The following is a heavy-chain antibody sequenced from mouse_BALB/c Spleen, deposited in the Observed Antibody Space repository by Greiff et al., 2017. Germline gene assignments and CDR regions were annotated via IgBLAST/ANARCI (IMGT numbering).Heavy chain of an antibody. CDR1: GFTFSSYA. CDR2: ISSGGST. V-gene: IGHV5-6-5*01. CDR3: ARGGYYGNSYAMDY. Sequence: EVQGVESGGGLVKPGGSLKLSCAASGFTFSSYAMSWVRQTPEKRLEWVASISSGGSTYYPDSVKGRFTISRDNARNILYLQMSSLRSEDTAMYYCARGGYYGNSYAMDYWGQGTSVTVSS. J-gene: IGHJ4*01. D-gene: IGHD2-1*01.